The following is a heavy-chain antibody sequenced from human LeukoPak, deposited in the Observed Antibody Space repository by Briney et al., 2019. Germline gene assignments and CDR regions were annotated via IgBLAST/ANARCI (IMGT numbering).Heavy chain of an antibody. D-gene: IGHD5-24*01. CDR3: ARGWLQSGFDY. CDR1: GDSVSTSSAG. Sequence: SQTLSLTCAISGDSVSTSSAGWNWIRQSPSRGLEWLGRTYYNSNWYKDYAPSVKSRITINPDTSKNHFSLQLNPVTPDDTAVYYCARGWLQSGFDYWGQGTLATVSS. J-gene: IGHJ4*02. CDR2: TYYNSNWYK. V-gene: IGHV6-1*01.